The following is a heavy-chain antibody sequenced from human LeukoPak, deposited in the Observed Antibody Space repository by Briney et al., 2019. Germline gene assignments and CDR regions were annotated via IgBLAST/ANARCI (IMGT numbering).Heavy chain of an antibody. CDR1: GFTFSSYA. J-gene: IGHJ4*02. D-gene: IGHD3-16*01. V-gene: IGHV3-23*01. CDR2: ISGSGGST. CDR3: AKDLGREVSVSSVDY. Sequence: GGSLRLSCAASGFTFSSYAMSWVRQAPGKGLEWVSAISGSGGSTYYADSVKGRFTISRDNPKNTLYLQMNSLRAEDTAVYYCAKDLGREVSVSSVDYWGQGTLVTVSS.